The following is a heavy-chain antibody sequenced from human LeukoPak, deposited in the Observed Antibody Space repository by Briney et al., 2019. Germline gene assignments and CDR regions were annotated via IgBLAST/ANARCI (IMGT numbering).Heavy chain of an antibody. V-gene: IGHV3-33*01. D-gene: IGHD6-13*01. CDR3: TRSFPVATSASGTDS. CDR2: IWTNENYK. CDR1: GFSFRDCG. Sequence: PGRSLRLSCAASGFSFRDCGFHWVRQTPGKGLEWVAVIWTNENYKFYADSVKGRFTISRDNSKNTLFLQMNSLRAEDTGLYYCTRSFPVATSASGTDSWGQGTLVTVSS. J-gene: IGHJ4*02.